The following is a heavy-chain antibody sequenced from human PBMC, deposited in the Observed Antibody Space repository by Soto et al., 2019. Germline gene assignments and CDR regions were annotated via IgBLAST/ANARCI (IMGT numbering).Heavy chain of an antibody. J-gene: IGHJ6*02. D-gene: IGHD2-15*01. Sequence: GASVKVSCKASGYTFTGYYMHWVRQAPGQGLEWMGWINPNSGGTNYAQKFQGWVTMTRDTSISTAYMELSRLRSDGTAVYHCARGTPVVAATFGAGDYGMDVWGQGTTVTVSS. CDR2: INPNSGGT. CDR3: ARGTPVVAATFGAGDYGMDV. V-gene: IGHV1-2*04. CDR1: GYTFTGYY.